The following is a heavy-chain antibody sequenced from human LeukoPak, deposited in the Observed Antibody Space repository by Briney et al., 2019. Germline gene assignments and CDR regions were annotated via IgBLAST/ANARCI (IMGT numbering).Heavy chain of an antibody. CDR3: AREIVGAIKSYLDY. CDR2: IRQDGGLK. D-gene: IGHD1-26*01. Sequence: GGSLRLSCTASGFTFSSYWMSWVRQAPGKGLEWVANIRQDGGLKHYVDSVKGRFTISRDNAENSLYLQMNSLRAEDTAVYYCAREIVGAIKSYLDYWGQGTLVTAPS. V-gene: IGHV3-7*01. CDR1: GFTFSSYW. J-gene: IGHJ4*02.